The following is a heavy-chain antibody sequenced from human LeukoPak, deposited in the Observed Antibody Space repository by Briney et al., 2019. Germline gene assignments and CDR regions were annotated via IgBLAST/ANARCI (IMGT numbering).Heavy chain of an antibody. CDR1: GGSISSYY. J-gene: IGHJ3*02. CDR3: ARARGAAIFQSAFDI. D-gene: IGHD5-24*01. V-gene: IGHV4-59*01. CDR2: IYNSGST. Sequence: SETLSLTCTVSGGSISSYYWSWIRQPPGKGLEWIGYIYNSGSTNYNSSLKSRVTISADTSKNQFSLKLSSVTAADTAVYYCARARGAAIFQSAFDIWGQGTMVTVSS.